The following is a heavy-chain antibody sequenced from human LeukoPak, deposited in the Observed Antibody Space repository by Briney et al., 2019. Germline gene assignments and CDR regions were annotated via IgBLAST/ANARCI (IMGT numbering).Heavy chain of an antibody. CDR2: IYYSGST. CDR3: ARRGFGGLVTNWFDP. Sequence: SETLSLTCTVSGGSISSSSYYWGWIRQPPGKGLEWIGSIYYSGSTYYNPSLKSRVTISVDTSKNQFSLKLSSVTAADTAVYYCARRGFGGLVTNWFDPWGQGTLVTASS. J-gene: IGHJ5*02. V-gene: IGHV4-39*01. D-gene: IGHD3-10*01. CDR1: GGSISSSSYY.